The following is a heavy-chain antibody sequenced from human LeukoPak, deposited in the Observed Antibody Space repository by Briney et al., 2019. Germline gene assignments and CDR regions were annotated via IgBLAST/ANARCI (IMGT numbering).Heavy chain of an antibody. V-gene: IGHV3-30-3*01. CDR1: GFTFTYYT. J-gene: IGHJ3*02. D-gene: IGHD3-22*01. CDR3: ATPYYFDSSGLVAFDI. CDR2: ISHDGSDQ. Sequence: PGESLTLPCAASGFTFTYYTLHWVRQAPGKGLEWVALISHDGSDQYYADSEKGRFTLSRDNSRITLFLQMNALKTDDTAVYYCATPYYFDSSGLVAFDIWGQGTMVTVSS.